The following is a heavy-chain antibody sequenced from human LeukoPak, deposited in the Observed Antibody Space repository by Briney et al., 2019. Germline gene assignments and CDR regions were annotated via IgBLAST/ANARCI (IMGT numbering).Heavy chain of an antibody. CDR1: GGSINSGGYY. V-gene: IGHV4-61*08. CDR3: ARDTGTVVDY. J-gene: IGHJ4*02. CDR2: IYYSGST. Sequence: SQTLSLTCTVSGGSINSGGYYWSWIRQPPGKGLEWIGYIYYSGSTNYNPSLKSRVTTSVDTSKNQFSLKLSSVTAADTAVYYCARDTGTVVDYWGQGTLVTVSS. D-gene: IGHD4-23*01.